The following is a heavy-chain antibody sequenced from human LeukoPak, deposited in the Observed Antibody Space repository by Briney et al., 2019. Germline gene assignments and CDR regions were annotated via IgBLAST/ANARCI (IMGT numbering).Heavy chain of an antibody. V-gene: IGHV1-69*04. CDR3: ARGIAVGESFDY. CDR2: IIPILGIA. CDR1: GGTLSSYA. D-gene: IGHD6-19*01. J-gene: IGHJ4*02. Sequence: SVKVPCKASGGTLSSYAISWVRQAPGQGLEWMGRIIPILGIANYAQKFQGRVTITADKSTSTAYMELSSLRSEDTAVYYCARGIAVGESFDYWGQGTLVTVSS.